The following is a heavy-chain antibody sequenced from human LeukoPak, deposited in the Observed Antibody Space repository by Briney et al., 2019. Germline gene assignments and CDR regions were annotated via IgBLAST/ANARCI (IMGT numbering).Heavy chain of an antibody. J-gene: IGHJ4*02. V-gene: IGHV3-53*01. D-gene: IGHD2-15*01. CDR3: ASLYCSAGSCFVDY. CDR1: GFTISDNY. Sequence: PGGSLRLSCAVSGFTISDNYMSWVRQAPGKGLEWVSVIYSRGSTSYTDSVKGRFTISRDNSKNTVYLQMNSLRAKDTAVYYCASLYCSAGSCFVDYWGQGTLVSVSA. CDR2: IYSRGST.